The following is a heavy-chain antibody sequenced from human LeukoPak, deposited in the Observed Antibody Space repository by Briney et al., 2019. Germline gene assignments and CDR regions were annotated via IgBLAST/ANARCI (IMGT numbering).Heavy chain of an antibody. CDR3: AKDRRIAAARYYFDY. J-gene: IGHJ4*02. CDR1: GFTFSSYG. D-gene: IGHD6-13*01. V-gene: IGHV3-30*02. Sequence: GGSLRLSCAASGFTFSSYGMHWVRQAPGKGLEWVAFIRYDGSNKYYADSVKGRFTISRDNSKNTLYLQMNSLRAEDTAVYYCAKDRRIAAARYYFDYWGQGTLVTVSS. CDR2: IRYDGSNK.